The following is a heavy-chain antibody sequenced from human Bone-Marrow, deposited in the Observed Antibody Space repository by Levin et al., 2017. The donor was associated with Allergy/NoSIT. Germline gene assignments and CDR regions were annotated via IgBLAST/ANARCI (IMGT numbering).Heavy chain of an antibody. CDR1: GGTFNNFA. Sequence: ASVKVSCKASGGTFNNFAISWVRQAPGQGLEWMGGLIPKFGITNYAPKFRGRLTVAADASTTTAYMELSSLTFEDTALYFCDFTSYFYDFWGQGTLVIVSS. V-gene: IGHV1-69*13. CDR2: LIPKFGIT. CDR3: DFTSYFYDF. J-gene: IGHJ4*02.